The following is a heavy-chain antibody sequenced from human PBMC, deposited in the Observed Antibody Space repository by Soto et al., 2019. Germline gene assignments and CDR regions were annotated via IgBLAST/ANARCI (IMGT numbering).Heavy chain of an antibody. J-gene: IGHJ4*02. CDR1: VFTCSSYA. CDR2: ILYDGSNE. Sequence: GALRLSCAASVFTCSSYAMHWVRQAPGKGPEWVALILYDGSNEYYADSVKGRFTISRDNGKNTLYLEMNSLGTEDSAVYNCARGPAYYDSVWGSFLHFWGQGTLVTAPQ. CDR3: ARGPAYYDSVWGSFLHF. V-gene: IGHV3-30*03. D-gene: IGHD3-16*01.